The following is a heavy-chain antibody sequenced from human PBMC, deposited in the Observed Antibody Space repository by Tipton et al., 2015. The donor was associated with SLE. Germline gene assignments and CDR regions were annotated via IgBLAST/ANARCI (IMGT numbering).Heavy chain of an antibody. CDR1: GYTFTSYY. V-gene: IGHV1-46*01. CDR2: INPSGGST. J-gene: IGHJ6*03. CDR3: ASAPLSVDSNGYSFYYYMDV. D-gene: IGHD2-8*01. Sequence: QSGAEVKKPGASVKVSCKASGYTFTSYYMHWVRQAPGQGLEWMGIINPSGGSTSYAQKFQGRVTMTRDTSTSTVYMELSSLRSEVTAVYYCASAPLSVDSNGYSFYYYMDVWGKGTTVTVSS.